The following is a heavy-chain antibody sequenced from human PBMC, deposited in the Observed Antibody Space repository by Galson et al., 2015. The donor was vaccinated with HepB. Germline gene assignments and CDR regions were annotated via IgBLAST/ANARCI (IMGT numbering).Heavy chain of an antibody. CDR2: ISGYNSKK. D-gene: IGHD3-3*01. V-gene: IGHV1-18*01. CDR1: GYTFSSYS. Sequence: SVKVSCKASGYTFSSYSITWVRQAPGQGLEWMGWISGYNSKKNYAQKFQGRVTMTTDTSTSTAYMELRSLRSDDTTVYYCARAGEIRFLEWYDADYWGQGTLVTVSS. J-gene: IGHJ4*02. CDR3: ARAGEIRFLEWYDADY.